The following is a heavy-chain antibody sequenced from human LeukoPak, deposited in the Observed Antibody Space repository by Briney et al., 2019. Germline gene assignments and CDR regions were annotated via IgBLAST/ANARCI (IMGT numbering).Heavy chain of an antibody. V-gene: IGHV3-30*18. J-gene: IGHJ5*02. Sequence: GGSLRLSCAASGFTFSSYGMHWVRQAPGKGLEWVAVMSYDGSNKYYADSVKGRFTISRDNSKNTLYLQMNSLRAEDTAVYYCAKDRREWLLGWFDPWGQGTLVTVSS. CDR1: GFTFSSYG. CDR3: AKDRREWLLGWFDP. D-gene: IGHD3-3*01. CDR2: MSYDGSNK.